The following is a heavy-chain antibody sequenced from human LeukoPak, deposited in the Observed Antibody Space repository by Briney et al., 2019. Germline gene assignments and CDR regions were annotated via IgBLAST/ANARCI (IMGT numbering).Heavy chain of an antibody. J-gene: IGHJ4*02. Sequence: PGGSLRLSCTASGFTVSNTYMSWVRQAPGKGLEWVSAIYSAGSTYYVDSVKGRFTISRDNSKNTLYLQMDSLRVEDTAVYYCARLHRRQFTSFDYCGQGTLITVSS. D-gene: IGHD4-11*01. CDR3: ARLHRRQFTSFDY. V-gene: IGHV3-53*01. CDR2: IYSAGST. CDR1: GFTVSNTY.